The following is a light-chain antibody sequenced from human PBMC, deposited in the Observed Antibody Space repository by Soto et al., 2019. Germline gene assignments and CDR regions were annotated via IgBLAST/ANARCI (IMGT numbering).Light chain of an antibody. CDR1: SSDVGGYNY. CDR3: SSYTSSVTYV. V-gene: IGLV2-14*01. Sequence: ALTQPASVSGSPGQSITISCTGTSSDVGGYNYVSWYQQHPGKAPKFIIYEVNNRPSGVSNRFSGSKSGNTASLTISGLQAEDEADYYCSSYTSSVTYVFGTGTKLTVL. J-gene: IGLJ1*01. CDR2: EVN.